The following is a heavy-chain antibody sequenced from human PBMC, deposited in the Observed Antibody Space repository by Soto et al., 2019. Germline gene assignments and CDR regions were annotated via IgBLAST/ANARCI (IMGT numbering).Heavy chain of an antibody. D-gene: IGHD3-3*01. V-gene: IGHV3-48*03. CDR3: ARQTSITIFGVVTNYYFDY. J-gene: IGHJ4*02. Sequence: GGSLRLSCAASGFTFSSYEMNWVRQAPGKGLEWVSYISSSGSTIYYADSVKGRFTISRDNAKNSLYLQMNSLRAEDTAVYYCARQTSITIFGVVTNYYFDYWGQGTLVTVSS. CDR2: ISSSGSTI. CDR1: GFTFSSYE.